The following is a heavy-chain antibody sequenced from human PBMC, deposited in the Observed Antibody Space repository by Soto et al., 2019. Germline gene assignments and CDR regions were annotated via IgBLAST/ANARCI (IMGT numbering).Heavy chain of an antibody. Sequence: QVQVQQWGAGLLKFSETLSLTCAVNGGSFSGWHWNWIRQPPGKGLEWIGEASHTGGTNYNPSLESRGTISVDRSRNQLYLKLTAVSAADTAVYYCARSRNLDVWGPGTTVIVSS. CDR2: ASHTGGT. D-gene: IGHD1-1*01. J-gene: IGHJ6*02. V-gene: IGHV4-34*01. CDR3: ARSRNLDV. CDR1: GGSFSGWH.